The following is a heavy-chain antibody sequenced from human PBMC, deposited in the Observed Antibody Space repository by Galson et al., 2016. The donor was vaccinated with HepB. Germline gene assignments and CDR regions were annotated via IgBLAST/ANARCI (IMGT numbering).Heavy chain of an antibody. CDR3: TTRDVRRGLDY. V-gene: IGHV3-23*01. CDR2: ITRTGDAT. D-gene: IGHD1-14*01. J-gene: IGHJ4*02. CDR1: GFSFSNHG. Sequence: SLRLSCAGSGFSFSNHGMSWVRQPPGRGLEWVSGITRTGDATHYADFVKGRFTISRDDSKNTLYLQMNSVRTEDTAVYYCTTRDVRRGLDYWGQGTLVTVSS.